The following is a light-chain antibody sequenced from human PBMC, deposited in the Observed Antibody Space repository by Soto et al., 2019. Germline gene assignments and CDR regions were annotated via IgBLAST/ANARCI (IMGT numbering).Light chain of an antibody. Sequence: QSVLTQPPSASGTPGQRVTISCSGSSSNIGSNYVYWYQQLPGTAPKLLIYSNNQRPSGVPDRFSGSKSGTSASLAISGLRSEDEADYYCAAWDDSLSGPHVVFGGRTKVTVL. V-gene: IGLV1-47*02. CDR3: AAWDDSLSGPHVV. J-gene: IGLJ2*01. CDR1: SSNIGSNY. CDR2: SNN.